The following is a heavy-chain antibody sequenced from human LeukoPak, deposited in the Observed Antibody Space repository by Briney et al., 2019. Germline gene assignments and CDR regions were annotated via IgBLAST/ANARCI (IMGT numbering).Heavy chain of an antibody. D-gene: IGHD3-3*01. CDR2: INHSGST. J-gene: IGHJ5*02. V-gene: IGHV4-34*01. Sequence: MPSETLSLTCAVYGGSVSGSYWSWIRQPPGNGLEWIGEINHSGSTNYNPSLKSRVTISVDTSKNQFSLKLSSVTAADTAVYYCARWPNRSGYWSSDRWGQGTLVTVSS. CDR3: ARWPNRSGYWSSDR. CDR1: GGSVSGSY.